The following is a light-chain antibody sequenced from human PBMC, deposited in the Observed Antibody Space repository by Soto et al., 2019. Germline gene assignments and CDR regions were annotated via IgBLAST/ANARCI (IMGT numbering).Light chain of an antibody. J-gene: IGKJ1*01. Sequence: EIVFSESRGTLSLSKGERATLYCRASQSFRGNYLAWYQQKPGQAPRLLIYGASNRATGIPDRFSGSGSGTDFTLTISRLEPEDFAVYYCQQYGSSGTFGQGTKADI. CDR2: GAS. CDR3: QQYGSSGT. CDR1: QSFRGNY. V-gene: IGKV3-20*01.